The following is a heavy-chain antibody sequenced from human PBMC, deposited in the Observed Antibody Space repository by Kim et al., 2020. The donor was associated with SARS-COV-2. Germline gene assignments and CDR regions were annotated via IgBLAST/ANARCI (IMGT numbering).Heavy chain of an antibody. Sequence: GGSLRLSCAASGFTVSSNYMSWVRQAPGKGLEWVSVIYSGGSTYYADSVKGRFTISRDNSKNTLYLQMNSLRAEDTAVYYCARWGYYDILTGYLNYWGQGTLVTVSS. J-gene: IGHJ4*02. CDR3: ARWGYYDILTGYLNY. CDR1: GFTVSSNY. CDR2: IYSGGST. D-gene: IGHD3-9*01. V-gene: IGHV3-66*02.